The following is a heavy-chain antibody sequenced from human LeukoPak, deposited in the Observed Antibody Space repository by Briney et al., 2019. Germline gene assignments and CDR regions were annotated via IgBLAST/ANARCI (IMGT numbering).Heavy chain of an antibody. V-gene: IGHV4-30-4*01. D-gene: IGHD2-2*02. J-gene: IGHJ5*02. CDR1: GGSISSGDYY. CDR2: IYNRGST. Sequence: PSQTLSLTCIVSGGSISSGDYYWRWIRQPPGKGLEWIGYIYNRGSTYHNPSLKSRVTISLDTSKNQFSLKLSSVTAADTAVYYCAAYDCSSTTCYTSRFDPWGQGTLVTVSS. CDR3: AAYDCSSTTCYTSRFDP.